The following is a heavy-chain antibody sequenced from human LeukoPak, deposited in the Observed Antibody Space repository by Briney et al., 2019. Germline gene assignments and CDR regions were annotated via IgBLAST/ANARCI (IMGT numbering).Heavy chain of an antibody. CDR2: MIPIFGTA. CDR3: ARVSNEYYYDSSGYYTDY. J-gene: IGHJ4*02. V-gene: IGHV1-69*05. CDR1: GGTFSSYA. D-gene: IGHD3-22*01. Sequence: SVKVSCKASGGTFSSYAISWVRQAPGQGLEWMGRMIPIFGTANYAQKFQGRVTITTDESTSTAYMELSSLRSEDTAVYYCARVSNEYYYDSSGYYTDYWGQGTLVTVSS.